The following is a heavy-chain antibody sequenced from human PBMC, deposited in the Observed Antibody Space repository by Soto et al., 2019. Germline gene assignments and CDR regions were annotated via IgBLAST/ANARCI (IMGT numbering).Heavy chain of an antibody. CDR2: ISSNGGST. D-gene: IGHD3-22*01. V-gene: IGHV3-64D*06. CDR3: VKGIVGVITTPLDY. Sequence: PGGSLRLSCAASGFTFSNYAMHWVRQAPGKGLEYVSAISSNGGSTYYADSVKGRFTISRDNSKNTLYLQMSSLRAEDTAVYYYVKGIVGVITTPLDYWGKGTLVTVSS. CDR1: GFTFSNYA. J-gene: IGHJ4*02.